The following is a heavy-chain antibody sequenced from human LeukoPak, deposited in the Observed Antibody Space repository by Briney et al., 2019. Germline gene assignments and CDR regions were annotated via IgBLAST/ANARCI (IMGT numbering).Heavy chain of an antibody. CDR3: ARSSSGTYHY. Sequence: ASVTVSCKTSGYNFPSYTMHWLRQAPGQSPEWMGSINGDNGNTRYSEKFQDRVTFTRNTSASSAYMELSSLRFEDTAVYYCARSSSGTYHYWGRGTLVTVSS. CDR1: GYNFPSYT. V-gene: IGHV1-3*01. J-gene: IGHJ4*02. D-gene: IGHD3-10*01. CDR2: INGDNGNT.